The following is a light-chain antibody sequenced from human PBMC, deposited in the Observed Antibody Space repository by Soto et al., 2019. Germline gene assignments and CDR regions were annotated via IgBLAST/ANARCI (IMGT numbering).Light chain of an antibody. J-gene: IGKJ2*01. CDR1: QGISSY. V-gene: IGKV1-8*01. CDR3: QQYYSYPQT. CDR2: AAS. Sequence: IQMTQSPSSFSASTGDRVTITCRASQGISSYLAWYQQKPGKAPKLLIYAASTLQSGVPSRFSGSGSGTDFTLTISCLQSEDFATYYCQQYYSYPQTFGQGTKVDIK.